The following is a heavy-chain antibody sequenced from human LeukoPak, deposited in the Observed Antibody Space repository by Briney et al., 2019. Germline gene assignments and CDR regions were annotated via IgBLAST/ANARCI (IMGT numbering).Heavy chain of an antibody. D-gene: IGHD2-21*02. J-gene: IGHJ4*02. V-gene: IGHV3-30*02. Sequence: GGSLRLSCGTSRFTFSRYDMHWVRQAPGKGLEWVTFIRYDGSYRSYGDSVKGRFTIFRDNSKNTLYLQMNSLRVDDTAVYYCVKGGDYYYLLESWGQGTLVTVSS. CDR3: VKGGDYYYLLES. CDR1: RFTFSRYD. CDR2: IRYDGSYR.